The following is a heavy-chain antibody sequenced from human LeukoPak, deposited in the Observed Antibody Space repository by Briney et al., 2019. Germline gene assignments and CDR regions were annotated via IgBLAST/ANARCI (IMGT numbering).Heavy chain of an antibody. CDR1: GYTFTSYY. D-gene: IGHD3-10*01. CDR3: ARERIDYYGSGSYSIDY. J-gene: IGHJ4*02. CDR2: INPSGGST. V-gene: IGHV1-46*01. Sequence: ASVKVSCKASGYTFTSYYMHWVRQAPGQGLEWMGIINPSGGSTSYAQKFQGRVTMTRDTSTSTVYMELSSLRSEDTAVYHCARERIDYYGSGSYSIDYWGQGTLVTVSS.